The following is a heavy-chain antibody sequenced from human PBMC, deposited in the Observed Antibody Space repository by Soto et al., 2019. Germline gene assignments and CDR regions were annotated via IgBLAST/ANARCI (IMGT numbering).Heavy chain of an antibody. CDR1: EFTFSSYW. Sequence: GGSLRLSCAASEFTFSSYWMTWVRQAPGKGLEWVANIKEDGSEKYYVDSVKGRFTISRDNAKNSLYLQMNSLRAEDTAVYYCARGNWNSALIDYWGQGTLVTVSS. CDR2: IKEDGSEK. CDR3: ARGNWNSALIDY. D-gene: IGHD1-7*01. J-gene: IGHJ4*02. V-gene: IGHV3-7*05.